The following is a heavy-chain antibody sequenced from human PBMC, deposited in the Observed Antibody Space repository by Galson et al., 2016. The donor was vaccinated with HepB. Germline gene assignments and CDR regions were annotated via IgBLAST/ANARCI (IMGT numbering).Heavy chain of an antibody. CDR2: INPYTGGT. Sequence: SVKVSCKASGYTFTGYFTHWVRQAPGQGLEWMGRINPYTGGTYYAQKFQGRVTMTRDTSISTAYMELSSLRSDDTAVYYCARVGSRVTLYYFDSWGQGTLVTVSS. CDR1: GYTFTGYF. J-gene: IGHJ4*02. D-gene: IGHD3-10*01. V-gene: IGHV1-2*06. CDR3: ARVGSRVTLYYFDS.